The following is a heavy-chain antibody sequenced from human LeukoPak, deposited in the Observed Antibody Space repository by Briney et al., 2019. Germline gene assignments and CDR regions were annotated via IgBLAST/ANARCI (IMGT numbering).Heavy chain of an antibody. V-gene: IGHV4-4*02. CDR3: AGLVGRYSSGLYYYYLDY. D-gene: IGHD3-22*01. Sequence: SETLSLTCTVSGDSINSLDLWSWVRQPPGKGLEWIGEMYLSGTTHSNPSAKSRVTISIDKSKNQFFLNLSSVTAADTAVYYCAGLVGRYSSGLYYYYLDYWGQGTLVTVSS. J-gene: IGHJ4*02. CDR2: MYLSGTT. CDR1: GDSINSLDL.